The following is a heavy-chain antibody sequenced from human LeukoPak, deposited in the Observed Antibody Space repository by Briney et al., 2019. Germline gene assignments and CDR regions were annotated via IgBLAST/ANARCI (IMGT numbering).Heavy chain of an antibody. CDR2: IYYSGST. Sequence: PSETLSLTCTVSGGSISSYYWSWIRQPPGKGLEWIGYIYYSGSTNYNPSLKSRVTISVDTSKNQFSLKLSSVTAADTAVYYCARGGSYGPYYYYMDVWGKGTTVTISS. D-gene: IGHD1-26*01. CDR3: ARGGSYGPYYYYMDV. J-gene: IGHJ6*03. V-gene: IGHV4-59*01. CDR1: GGSISSYY.